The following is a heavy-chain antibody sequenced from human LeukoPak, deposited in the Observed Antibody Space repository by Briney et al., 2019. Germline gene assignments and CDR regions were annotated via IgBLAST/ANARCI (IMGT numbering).Heavy chain of an antibody. CDR2: INPHSGGT. J-gene: IGHJ4*02. V-gene: IGHV1-2*02. CDR3: ARGGDNYDILTQ. Sequence: ASTKVSCKASEYIFTDYYIHWVRQAPGQGLEWMGWINPHSGGTNYAQNFQDRVTMTGDTSISTAYMELSRLISDDTAIYYCARGGDNYDILTQWGQGTLVTVSS. CDR1: EYIFTDYY. D-gene: IGHD3-9*01.